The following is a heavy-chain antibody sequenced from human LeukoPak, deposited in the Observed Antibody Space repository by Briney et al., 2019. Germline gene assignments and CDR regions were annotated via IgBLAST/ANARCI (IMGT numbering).Heavy chain of an antibody. J-gene: IGHJ3*02. CDR1: GGSISSGSYY. CDR2: IYTSGST. Sequence: SETLSLTCTVSGGSISSGSYYLSWIRQPAGKGLEWIGRIYTSGSTNYNPSLKSRVTISVDTSKNQFSLKLSSVTAADTAVYYCASFRAFDIWGQGTMVTVSS. V-gene: IGHV4-61*02. CDR3: ASFRAFDI.